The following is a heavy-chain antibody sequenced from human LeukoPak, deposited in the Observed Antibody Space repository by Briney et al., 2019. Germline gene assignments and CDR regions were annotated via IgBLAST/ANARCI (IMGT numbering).Heavy chain of an antibody. V-gene: IGHV1-46*01. CDR1: GYTFPSYY. CDR2: INPSGGRT. Sequence: ASVKVSCKASGYTFPSYYMHWVRQAPGQGLEWMGIINPSGGRTSYAQKFQGRVTMTRDTSTSTVYMELGSLRSEDTAVYYCARGIAAAGSTRVHAFDIWGQGTMVTVSS. D-gene: IGHD6-13*01. J-gene: IGHJ3*02. CDR3: ARGIAAAGSTRVHAFDI.